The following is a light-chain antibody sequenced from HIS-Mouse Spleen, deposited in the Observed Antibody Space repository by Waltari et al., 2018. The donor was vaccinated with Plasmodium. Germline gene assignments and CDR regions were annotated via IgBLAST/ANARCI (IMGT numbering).Light chain of an antibody. CDR3: YSTDSSGNHRV. J-gene: IGLJ3*02. CDR2: EDS. V-gene: IGLV3-10*01. Sequence: SYELPQPPSVSVSPGQTARNTCSGAALPKQYTHWYQQKSGQAPVRVIYEDSKRPSGIPERFAGASSGTMATLTISGAQVEDEADYYCYSTDSSGNHRVFGGGTKLTVL. CDR1: ALPKQY.